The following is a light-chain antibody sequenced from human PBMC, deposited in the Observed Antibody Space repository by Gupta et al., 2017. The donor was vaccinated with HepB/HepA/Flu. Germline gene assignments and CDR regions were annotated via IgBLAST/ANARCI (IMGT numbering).Light chain of an antibody. CDR1: QRIGTY. V-gene: IGKV1-39*01. Sequence: DIQMTQSPSSMSASVGDRVTITCRASQRIGTYLNWYQQKTGKAPKVLIYGASSLQSGVPSRFSGSGCATEFTLTISRRQHEDFATNYCQQSYSIPGSFGQGTKVEIK. CDR3: QQSYSIPGS. CDR2: GAS. J-gene: IGKJ2*03.